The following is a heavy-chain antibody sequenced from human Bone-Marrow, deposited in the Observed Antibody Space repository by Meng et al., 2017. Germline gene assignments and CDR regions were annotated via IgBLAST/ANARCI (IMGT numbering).Heavy chain of an antibody. V-gene: IGHV1-3*01. CDR2: INAGNGNT. J-gene: IGHJ4*02. D-gene: IGHD6-19*01. Sequence: HVKVLEVGGEGKKPGSLVKVSCKASGYTFTSYAMHWVRQAPGQRLEWMGWINAGNGNTKYSQKFQGRVTITRDTSASTAYMELSSLRSEDTAVYYCARGGRYSSGWSDYWGQGTLVTVSS. CDR1: GYTFTSYA. CDR3: ARGGRYSSGWSDY.